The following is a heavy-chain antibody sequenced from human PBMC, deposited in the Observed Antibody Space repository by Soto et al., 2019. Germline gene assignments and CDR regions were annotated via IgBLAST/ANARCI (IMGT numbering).Heavy chain of an antibody. Sequence: SETLSLTCAVYGGSFSGYYWSWIRQPPGKGLEWIGEINHSGSTNYNPSLKSRVTISVDTSKNQFSLKLSSVTAADTAVYYCARARRGPYYYDSSGYFDYCGQRTLVTVSS. CDR1: GGSFSGYY. J-gene: IGHJ4*02. D-gene: IGHD3-22*01. V-gene: IGHV4-34*01. CDR3: ARARRGPYYYDSSGYFDY. CDR2: INHSGST.